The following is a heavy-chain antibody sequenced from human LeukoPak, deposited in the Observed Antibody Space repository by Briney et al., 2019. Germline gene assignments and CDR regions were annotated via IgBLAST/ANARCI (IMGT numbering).Heavy chain of an antibody. V-gene: IGHV4-4*02. D-gene: IGHD3-10*01. CDR3: AKYYHSGSIDY. CDR2: IYPSGST. Sequence: SGTLSLTCAVSGYSISSSNWWSWVRQPPGKGLQWIGEIYPSGSTNYNPSLKSRVTISIDKSKNQFSLRLSSVTAADTAVYYCAKYYHSGSIDYWGQGTLVTVSS. J-gene: IGHJ4*02. CDR1: GYSISSSNW.